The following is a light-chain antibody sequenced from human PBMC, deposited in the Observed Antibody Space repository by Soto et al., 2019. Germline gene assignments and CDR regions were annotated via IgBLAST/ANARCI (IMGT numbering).Light chain of an antibody. CDR3: QQYGRASWT. CDR2: RAS. Sequence: DIQMTQSPSTLSASVGDRVIITCRASQSISSWLAWYQQKPGKAPDLLIYRASTLKPGIPSRFSGSGSGTEFTLTISNLQPDDFATYYCQQYGRASWTFGPGTKVEIK. V-gene: IGKV1-5*03. J-gene: IGKJ1*01. CDR1: QSISSW.